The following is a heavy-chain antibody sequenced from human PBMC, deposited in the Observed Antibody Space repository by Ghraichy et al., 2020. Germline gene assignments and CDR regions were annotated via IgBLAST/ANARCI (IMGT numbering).Heavy chain of an antibody. CDR1: GGSIISSTYY. D-gene: IGHD2-15*01. CDR2: INYRGST. J-gene: IGHJ2*01. CDR3: ARHSNVGAGGPHWYFDL. V-gene: IGHV4-39*01. Sequence: SETLSLTCNVSGGSIISSTYYWGWIRQPPGKGLEWIGTINYRGSTYYNPSLKSRVTISVDTSNNQFSLQLSSVTAADTAVYYCARHSNVGAGGPHWYFDLWGRGTLVTVSS.